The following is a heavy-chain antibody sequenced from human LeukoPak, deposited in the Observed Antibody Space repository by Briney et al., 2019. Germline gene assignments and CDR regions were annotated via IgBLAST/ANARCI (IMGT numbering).Heavy chain of an antibody. Sequence: PSETLSLTCTVSGGSISTSSYYWSWIRQPPGKGLEWIGYIYYSGSTNYNPSLKSRVTISVDTSKNQFSLKLSSVTAADTAVYYCARALGYCSGGSCYSNWFDPWGQGTLVTVSS. CDR1: GGSISTSSYY. D-gene: IGHD2-15*01. J-gene: IGHJ5*02. V-gene: IGHV4-61*01. CDR3: ARALGYCSGGSCYSNWFDP. CDR2: IYYSGST.